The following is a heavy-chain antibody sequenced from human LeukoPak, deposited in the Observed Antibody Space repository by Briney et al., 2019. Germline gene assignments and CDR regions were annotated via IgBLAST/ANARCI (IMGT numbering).Heavy chain of an antibody. CDR1: GFTFSSHP. CDR3: VREPGPGYFDY. J-gene: IGHJ4*02. Sequence: GGSLRLSCAASGFTFSSHPMHWVRQAPGKGLEWVAVILQDGSERQYIDSVKGRFTISRDNSRNTLYLEMNSLRAGDTAVYYCVREPGPGYFDYWGRGTLVTVSS. D-gene: IGHD6-13*01. V-gene: IGHV3-30-3*01. CDR2: ILQDGSER.